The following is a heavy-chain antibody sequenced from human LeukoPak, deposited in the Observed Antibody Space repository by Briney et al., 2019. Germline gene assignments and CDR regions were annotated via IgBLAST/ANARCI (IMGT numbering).Heavy chain of an antibody. CDR2: IYPGDSDT. CDR3: ARLTMVRGVMGGYYFDY. D-gene: IGHD3-10*01. Sequence: GESLKISCKGSGYSFTSYWIGWVRQMPGKGLEWMGIIYPGDSDTRYSPSFQGQVTISADKSISTAYLQWSSLKASDTAMYYCARLTMVRGVMGGYYFDYWGQGTLVTVSS. CDR1: GYSFTSYW. J-gene: IGHJ4*02. V-gene: IGHV5-51*01.